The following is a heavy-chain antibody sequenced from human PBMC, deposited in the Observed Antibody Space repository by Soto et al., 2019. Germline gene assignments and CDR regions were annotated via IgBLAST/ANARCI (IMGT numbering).Heavy chain of an antibody. CDR3: ARGAVVVPNGLIAGMDV. J-gene: IGHJ6*02. D-gene: IGHD2-15*01. V-gene: IGHV1-46*01. Sequence: ASVKVSCKPSGYSFSNFYVHWVRQAPGQGLEWMGIIDPSSGTTSYTQKFQERVTMTRDKSMSTVYMELSRLRSEDTAFYSCARGAVVVPNGLIAGMDVWGLGTTVTVSS. CDR1: GYSFSNFY. CDR2: IDPSSGTT.